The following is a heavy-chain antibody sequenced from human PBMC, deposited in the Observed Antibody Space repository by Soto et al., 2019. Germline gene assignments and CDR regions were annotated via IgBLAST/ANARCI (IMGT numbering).Heavy chain of an antibody. CDR1: GFTFRTND. D-gene: IGHD5-12*01. CDR3: ARGWLRRGYLDY. V-gene: IGHV3-13*04. J-gene: IGHJ4*02. CDR2: IGTAADT. Sequence: EVQLVESGGGLVQPGGSLRLSCAASGFTFRTNDMHWVRQAPGKGLEWVSGIGTAADTYYPDSVKGRFTISRENAKNSLYLQMKSLRAGDTDVYYCARGWLRRGYLDYWGQGTLVNVSS.